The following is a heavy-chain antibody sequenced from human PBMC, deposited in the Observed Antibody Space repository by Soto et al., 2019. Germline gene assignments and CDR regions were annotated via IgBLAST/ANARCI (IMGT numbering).Heavy chain of an antibody. D-gene: IGHD4-17*01. J-gene: IGHJ4*02. V-gene: IGHV3-33*01. CDR1: GFTFSSYG. CDR3: ARDDYGDSFFDY. Sequence: GGYLRLSCAASGFTFSSYGMHWVRQAPGKGLEWVAVIWYDGSNKYYADSVKGRFTISRDNSKNTLYLQMNSLRAEDTAVYYCARDDYGDSFFDYWGQGTLVTVSS. CDR2: IWYDGSNK.